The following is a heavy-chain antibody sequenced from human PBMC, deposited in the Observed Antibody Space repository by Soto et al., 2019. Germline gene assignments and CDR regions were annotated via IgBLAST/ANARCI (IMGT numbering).Heavy chain of an antibody. V-gene: IGHV3-30-3*01. J-gene: IGHJ6*02. CDR3: ARGRYCSGTSCYTDYYVGMDV. CDR2: ISFDGSNK. D-gene: IGHD2-2*02. Sequence: PGGSLRLSCAASGFTFSLYALNWVRQAPGKGLEWVAVISFDGSNKFYADSVKGRFTISRDNSKNTPYVQMNSLRGEDTAVYYCARGRYCSGTSCYTDYYVGMDVWGQGTTVTVSS. CDR1: GFTFSLYA.